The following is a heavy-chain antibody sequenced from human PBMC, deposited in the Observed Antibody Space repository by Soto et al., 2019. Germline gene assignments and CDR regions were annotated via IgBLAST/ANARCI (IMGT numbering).Heavy chain of an antibody. CDR2: ISDYGRI. CDR3: ARVYGIQLPDY. J-gene: IGHJ4*02. V-gene: IGHV3-74*01. D-gene: IGHD5-18*01. Sequence: WGSLRLSCAASGVTFGNYWMHWVRQAPGKGLVWVSRISDYGRINYADSVKGRFTISRDDAQNPLYLQMNSLRAEDTAVYYCARVYGIQLPDYWGQGTLVTVSS. CDR1: GVTFGNYW.